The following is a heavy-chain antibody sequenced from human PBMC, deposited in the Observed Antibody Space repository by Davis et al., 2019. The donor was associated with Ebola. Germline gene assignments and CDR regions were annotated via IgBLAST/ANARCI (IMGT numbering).Heavy chain of an antibody. V-gene: IGHV3-30*03. Sequence: GESLKISCAASGFTFSIYGMHWVRQAPGKGLEWVALISYDGSNKYYADSVKGRFTISRDNSKNTLYLQMNSLRAEDTAVYYCATPSTVTTLGHYYGMDVWGQGTTVTVSS. CDR3: ATPSTVTTLGHYYGMDV. CDR2: ISYDGSNK. J-gene: IGHJ6*02. CDR1: GFTFSIYG. D-gene: IGHD4-11*01.